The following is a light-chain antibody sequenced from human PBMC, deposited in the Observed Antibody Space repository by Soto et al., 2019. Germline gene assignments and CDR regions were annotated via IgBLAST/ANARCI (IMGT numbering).Light chain of an antibody. CDR1: SSDVGSYDL. CDR3: CSYAGGSTFYV. J-gene: IGLJ1*01. CDR2: EGS. Sequence: QSVLAQPASVSGSPGQSITIPYTGTSSDVGSYDLVSWYQQHPGKAPQLMIYEGSKRPSGVSNRFSGSKSGNTASLTISGLQAEDEADYYCCSYAGGSTFYVFGSGTKVTVL. V-gene: IGLV2-23*03.